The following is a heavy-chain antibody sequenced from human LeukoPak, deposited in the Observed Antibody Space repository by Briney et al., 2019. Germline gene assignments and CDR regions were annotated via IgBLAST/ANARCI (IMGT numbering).Heavy chain of an antibody. D-gene: IGHD1-26*01. CDR1: GGTFSSYA. CDR2: IIPIFGTA. Sequence: ASVKVSCKASGGTFSSYAISWVRQAPGQGLEWMGGIIPIFGTANYAQKFQGRVTITTDESTSTAYMELSSLRSEDTAVYYCARERLVGVYWAFDIWGQGTLVTVSS. J-gene: IGHJ3*02. CDR3: ARERLVGVYWAFDI. V-gene: IGHV1-69*05.